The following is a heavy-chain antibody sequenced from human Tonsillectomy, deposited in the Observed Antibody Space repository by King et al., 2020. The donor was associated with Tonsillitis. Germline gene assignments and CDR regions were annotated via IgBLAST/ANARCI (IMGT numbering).Heavy chain of an antibody. Sequence: LQLQESGPGLVKPSETLSLTCTVSGGSISSSSDYWGWIRQPPGKGLEWIGSIYYSGSTYYNPSLKSRVNISVDTSKNQFSLKLSSVTAADTAVYYCAGRPGEEYYYVGAGGGAFDIWGQGTMVTVSS. CDR3: AGRPGEEYYYVGAGGGAFDI. CDR1: GGSISSSSDY. D-gene: IGHD3-10*02. CDR2: IYYSGST. V-gene: IGHV4-39*07. J-gene: IGHJ3*02.